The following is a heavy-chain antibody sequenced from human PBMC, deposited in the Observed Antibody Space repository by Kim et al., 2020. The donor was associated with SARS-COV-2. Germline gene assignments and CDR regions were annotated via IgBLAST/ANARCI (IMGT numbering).Heavy chain of an antibody. Sequence: SETLSLTCTVSGGSISSYYWSWIRQPPGKGLEWIGYIYYSGSTNYNPSLKSRVTISVDTSKNQFSLKLSSVTAADTAVEYCARRRIAARPSGAVDIWGQGTMVTVSS. CDR1: GGSISSYY. V-gene: IGHV4-59*08. CDR2: IYYSGST. J-gene: IGHJ3*02. CDR3: ARRRIAARPSGAVDI. D-gene: IGHD6-6*01.